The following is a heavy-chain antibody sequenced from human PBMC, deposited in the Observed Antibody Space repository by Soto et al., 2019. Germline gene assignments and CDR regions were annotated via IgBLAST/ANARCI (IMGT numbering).Heavy chain of an antibody. CDR3: GSKAFRGGYSFDY. V-gene: IGHV4-34*01. D-gene: IGHD3-3*01. CDR1: GGSFSGYY. Sequence: PSETLSLTCAVYGGSFSGYYWSWIRQHPGKELEWIGEINHSGSTNYNPSLKSRITIAVDTSKNQFSLKLSSVTAADTAVYYCGSKAFRGGYSFDYWGQGTLVTVSS. J-gene: IGHJ4*02. CDR2: INHSGST.